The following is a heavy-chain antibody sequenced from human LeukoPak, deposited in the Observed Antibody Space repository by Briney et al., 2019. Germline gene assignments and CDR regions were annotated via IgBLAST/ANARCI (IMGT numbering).Heavy chain of an antibody. V-gene: IGHV3-48*03. CDR1: GFTFSSYE. CDR3: ARVVAFYYDFWSGYLYDAFDI. D-gene: IGHD3-3*01. Sequence: PGGSLRLSCAASGFTFSSYEMNWVRQAPGKGLEWVSYISSSGSTIYYADSVKGRFTISRDNAKNSLYLQMNSLRAEDTAVYYCARVVAFYYDFWSGYLYDAFDIWGQGTMVTVSS. CDR2: ISSSGSTI. J-gene: IGHJ3*02.